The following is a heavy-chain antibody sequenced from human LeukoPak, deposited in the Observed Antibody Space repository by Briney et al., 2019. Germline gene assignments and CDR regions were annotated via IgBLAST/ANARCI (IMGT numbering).Heavy chain of an antibody. V-gene: IGHV4-4*02. Sequence: PSGTLSLTCAVSGGSISSSNWWSWVRQPPGKGLEWIGEIYHSGSTNYNPSLKSRVTISVDKSKNQFSLKLSSVTAADTAVYYCASGGGTYYYGSGAPGYFDYWGQGTLVTVSS. J-gene: IGHJ4*02. D-gene: IGHD3-10*01. CDR1: GGSISSSNW. CDR2: IYHSGST. CDR3: ASGGGTYYYGSGAPGYFDY.